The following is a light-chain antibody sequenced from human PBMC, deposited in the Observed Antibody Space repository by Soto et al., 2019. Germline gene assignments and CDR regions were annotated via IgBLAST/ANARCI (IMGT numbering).Light chain of an antibody. CDR2: SAS. CDR3: QQSYTAPFT. Sequence: DFQMTQSPSSLSASVGDRVSITCRASQSIGTSLNWYQQKPGKAPKLLIYSASTLQGAGPSRFSGSGSGTDFTLTISSLQPEDFATYYCQQSYTAPFTFGPGTKVDVK. CDR1: QSIGTS. J-gene: IGKJ3*01. V-gene: IGKV1-39*01.